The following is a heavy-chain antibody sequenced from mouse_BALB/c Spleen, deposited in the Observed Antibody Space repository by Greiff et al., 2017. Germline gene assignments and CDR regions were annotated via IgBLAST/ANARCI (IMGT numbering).Heavy chain of an antibody. CDR1: GFTFSSYG. CDR3: ARGGITTVVSDY. Sequence: EVKVVESGGGLVQPGGSLKLSCAASGFTFSSYGMSWVRQTPDKRLELVATINSNGGSTYYPDSVKGRFTISRDNAKNTLYLQMSSLKSEDTAMYYCARGGITTVVSDYWGQGTTLTVSS. J-gene: IGHJ2*01. CDR2: INSNGGST. V-gene: IGHV5-6-3*01. D-gene: IGHD1-1*01.